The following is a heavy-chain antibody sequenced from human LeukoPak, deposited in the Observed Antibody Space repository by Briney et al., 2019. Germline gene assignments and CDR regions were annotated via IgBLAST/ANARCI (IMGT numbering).Heavy chain of an antibody. CDR1: GFTFSSYA. D-gene: IGHD1-26*01. CDR3: ARTLIEYSVSSCYFDH. V-gene: IGHV3-23*01. CDR2: ISGSGGST. J-gene: IGHJ4*02. Sequence: GGSLRLSCAASGFTFSSYAVSWVRQAPGKGLEWVSAISGSGGSTYYADSVKGRFTISRDNSKNTLYLQMNSLRAEDTAVYYCARTLIEYSVSSCYFDHWGQGTLVTVSS.